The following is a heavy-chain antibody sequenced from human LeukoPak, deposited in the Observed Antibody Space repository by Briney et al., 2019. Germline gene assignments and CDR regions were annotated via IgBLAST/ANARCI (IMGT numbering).Heavy chain of an antibody. CDR3: ARLREIPVFGVVTKSTSYFDY. CDR2: ISDSGNT. Sequence: GGSLRLSCAASGFTLSSYAMSWVRQAPGKGLEWVSAISDSGNTYHADSVKGRFTISRDNAKNSLYLQMNSLRAEDTAVYYCARLREIPVFGVVTKSTSYFDYWGQGTLVTVSS. D-gene: IGHD3-3*01. J-gene: IGHJ4*02. V-gene: IGHV3-23*01. CDR1: GFTLSSYA.